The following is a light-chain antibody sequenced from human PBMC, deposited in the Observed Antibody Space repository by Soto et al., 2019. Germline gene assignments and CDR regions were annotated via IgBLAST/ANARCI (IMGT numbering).Light chain of an antibody. CDR2: DVS. J-gene: IGLJ2*01. CDR1: SRDVDGYNY. V-gene: IGLV2-14*01. CDR3: SSYTSSSTVV. Sequence: QSALTQPASVSGSPGQSITISCTGTSRDVDGYNYVSWYQQHPGKAPKLMIYDVSNRPSGVSNRFSGSKSGNTASLTISGLQAEDEADYYCSSYTSSSTVVFGGGTKLTVL.